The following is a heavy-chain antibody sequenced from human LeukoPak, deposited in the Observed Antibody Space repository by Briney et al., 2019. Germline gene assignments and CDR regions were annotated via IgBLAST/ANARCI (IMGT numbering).Heavy chain of an antibody. CDR3: ARDVGKAY. CDR1: GFSISTYY. D-gene: IGHD4-23*01. V-gene: IGHV4-4*07. Sequence: KASETLSLTCTVSGFSISTYYWSWFRQPAGKGLEWIGRIHSSGNTNYNPSLQSRVSLSIDTSQNQFSLRLTSLTAADTAVYFRARDVGKAYWGQGLLAIVSS. J-gene: IGHJ4*02. CDR2: IHSSGNT.